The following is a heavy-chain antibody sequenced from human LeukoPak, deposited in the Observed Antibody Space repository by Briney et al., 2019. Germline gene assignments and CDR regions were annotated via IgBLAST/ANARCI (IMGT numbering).Heavy chain of an antibody. J-gene: IGHJ4*02. V-gene: IGHV1-8*01. CDR1: GYTFTSYD. CDR3: ARGLRRITIFGVAMGY. Sequence: ASVMVSCKASGYTFTSYDIIWVRQASGQGLEWMGWMNPNSGNTGYAQKFQGRVTMTRNTSISTAYMELSSLRSEDTAVYYCARGLRRITIFGVAMGYWGQGTLVTVS. CDR2: MNPNSGNT. D-gene: IGHD3-3*01.